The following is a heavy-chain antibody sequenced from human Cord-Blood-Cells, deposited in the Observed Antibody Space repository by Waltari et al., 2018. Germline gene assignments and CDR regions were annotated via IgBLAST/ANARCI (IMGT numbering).Heavy chain of an antibody. CDR1: GSPLTALS. D-gene: IGHD1-26*01. J-gene: IGHJ4*02. Sequence: QVQLVQSGAEVKQPGAPVKVSCQVSGSPLTALSMHWVRQAPGKGLEWMGGFDPEDGETIYAQKCQGRVTMTEDTSTDTAYMELSSLRSEDTAVYYCATELGGSGSFDYWGQGTLVTVSS. CDR3: ATELGGSGSFDY. CDR2: FDPEDGET. V-gene: IGHV1-24*01.